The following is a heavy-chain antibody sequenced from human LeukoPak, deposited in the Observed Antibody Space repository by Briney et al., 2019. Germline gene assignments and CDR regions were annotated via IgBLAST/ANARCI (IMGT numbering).Heavy chain of an antibody. CDR2: IKSDGSIS. Sequence: PGGSLRLSCAASGFIFSSSWMHWVRQVPGKGLVWVSRIKSDGSISYHADSVKGRFTISRDNAKNTLFLQMNSLRAEDTAVYCCVRGDSAFDIWGQGTMVTVSS. D-gene: IGHD5-24*01. CDR1: GFIFSSSW. V-gene: IGHV3-74*01. CDR3: VRGDSAFDI. J-gene: IGHJ3*02.